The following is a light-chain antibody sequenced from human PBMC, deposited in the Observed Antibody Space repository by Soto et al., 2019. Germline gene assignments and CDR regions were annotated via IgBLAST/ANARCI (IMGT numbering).Light chain of an antibody. V-gene: IGKV3-20*01. Sequence: EIVLTQSPGTLSLFPGERATLSCRASQSLITRYLAWYQQKPGQAPRLLIYGASSRATGIPDRFSCSGCGQDFTITISRLQPEDFAVYSCQKYGTSPTFGQGTRLEIK. CDR1: QSLITRY. J-gene: IGKJ5*01. CDR2: GAS. CDR3: QKYGTSPT.